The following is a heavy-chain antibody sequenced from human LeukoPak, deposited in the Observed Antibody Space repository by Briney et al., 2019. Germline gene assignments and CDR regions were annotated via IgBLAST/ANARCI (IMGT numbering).Heavy chain of an antibody. V-gene: IGHV3-48*03. Sequence: GGSLRQTCPSSGLSFRTYEMNWVRQPPATELAWVAYINSFRTSVYYGGSVKGRFPIPKDNAKDSLFLPMNSLKTEDKAIYYCCSVSHTGAFDYWGQGALVTVSS. CDR1: GLSFRTYE. CDR2: INSFRTSV. CDR3: CSVSHTGAFDY. J-gene: IGHJ4*02. D-gene: IGHD6-19*01.